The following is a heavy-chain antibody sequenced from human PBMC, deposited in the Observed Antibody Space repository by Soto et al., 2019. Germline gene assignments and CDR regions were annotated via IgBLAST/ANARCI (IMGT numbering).Heavy chain of an antibody. CDR3: ANRNDYGSGSYFPFDH. D-gene: IGHD3-10*01. Sequence: GGSLRLSCAASGFTFSSYGMSWVRQAPGKGLEWVSSISGGGGSTYYADSVKGRFTISRDNSKNTLYLQVSSLRAEDTAVYYCANRNDYGSGSYFPFDHWGQGTLVTVSS. J-gene: IGHJ4*02. CDR1: GFTFSSYG. CDR2: ISGGGGST. V-gene: IGHV3-23*01.